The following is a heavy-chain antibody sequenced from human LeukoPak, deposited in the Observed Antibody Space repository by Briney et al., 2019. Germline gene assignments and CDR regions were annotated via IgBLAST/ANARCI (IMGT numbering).Heavy chain of an antibody. J-gene: IGHJ4*02. V-gene: IGHV4-39*02. CDR3: ARHRSRMASAGIVDY. CDR1: GGSISSRSYY. CDR2: VYYTGDT. Sequence: SEALSLTCTVSGGSISSRSYYWGWIRQSPGKGLEWIGSVYYTGDTFYNPSLKSRVTIFEDSSKNHFSLRLSSVTAADTAVYYCARHRSRMASAGIVDYWGQGTLVTVSS. D-gene: IGHD6-13*01.